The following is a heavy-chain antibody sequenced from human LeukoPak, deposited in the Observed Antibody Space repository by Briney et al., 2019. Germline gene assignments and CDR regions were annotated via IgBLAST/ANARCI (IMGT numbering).Heavy chain of an antibody. CDR1: GFTFSSYA. V-gene: IGHV3-23*01. D-gene: IGHD6-13*01. Sequence: PGRSLRLSCAASGFTFSSYAMSWVRQAPGKGLEWVSAISGSGGSTYYADSVKGRFTISRDNSKNTLYLQMNSLRAEDTAVYYCAKSLTASSYYYYYMDVWGKGTTVTVSS. CDR2: ISGSGGST. CDR3: AKSLTASSYYYYYMDV. J-gene: IGHJ6*03.